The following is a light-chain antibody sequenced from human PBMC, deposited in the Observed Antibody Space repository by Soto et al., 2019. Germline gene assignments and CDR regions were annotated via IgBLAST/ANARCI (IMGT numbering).Light chain of an antibody. CDR2: AAS. Sequence: EIKMNQSPSSLSASVGDRVTITCRASQTILTYLNWYQQKPGQAPKLLIYAASSLQSGVPSRFSGGGSATDFTLTISSLQPEDFAVYYCQQRSNWPPLITFGQGTRLAI. CDR1: QTILTY. J-gene: IGKJ5*01. V-gene: IGKV1-39*01. CDR3: QQRSNWPPLIT.